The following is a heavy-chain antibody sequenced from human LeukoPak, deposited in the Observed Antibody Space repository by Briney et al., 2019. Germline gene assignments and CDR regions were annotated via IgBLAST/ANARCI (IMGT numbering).Heavy chain of an antibody. CDR2: IRSKANSYAT. J-gene: IGHJ4*02. Sequence: PGGSLTLSCPASGFSFSVSAMHWVRQPSGKGLEWVGRIRSKANSYATAYAASVKGTFTITRDDSKNTAYLKMNSLKTEDTAVYYCTGFDYWGQGTLVTVSS. V-gene: IGHV3-73*01. CDR3: TGFDY. CDR1: GFSFSVSA.